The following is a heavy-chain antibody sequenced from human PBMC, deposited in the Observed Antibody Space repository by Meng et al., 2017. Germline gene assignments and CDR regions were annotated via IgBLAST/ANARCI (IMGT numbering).Heavy chain of an antibody. V-gene: IGHV1-2*06. J-gene: IGHJ4*02. CDR2: IDPNSGVT. CDR1: GYGFTAYY. D-gene: IGHD6-13*01. Sequence: GQAGAEGKKPGASVKVPCKPSGYGFTAYYKHWLRQAPGQGLEWMGRIDPNSGVTEYAHKFHGRVTVTGDTSISTAYMELRRLTSDDTAVYYCARDEDISAAGKIFGDYWGQGTLVTVSS. CDR3: ARDEDISAAGKIFGDY.